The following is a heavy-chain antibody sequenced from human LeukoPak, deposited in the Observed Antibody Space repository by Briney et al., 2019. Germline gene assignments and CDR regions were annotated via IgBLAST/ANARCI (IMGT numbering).Heavy chain of an antibody. J-gene: IGHJ4*02. CDR3: ARHYYDSSGYYFDY. Sequence: SETLSLTCTVSGGSISSYYWSWIRQPPEKGLEWIGYIYYSGSTNYNPSLKSRVTISVDTSKNQFSLKLSSVTAADTAVYYCARHYYDSSGYYFDYWGQGTLVTVSS. CDR1: GGSISSYY. V-gene: IGHV4-59*08. CDR2: IYYSGST. D-gene: IGHD3-22*01.